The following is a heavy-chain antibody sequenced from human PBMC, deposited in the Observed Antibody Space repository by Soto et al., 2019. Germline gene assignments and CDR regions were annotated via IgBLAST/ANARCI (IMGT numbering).Heavy chain of an antibody. CDR2: INAGNDNT. CDR3: AMAYYDSSGLDY. D-gene: IGHD3-22*01. Sequence: ASVSVSCKASGYTFTNYAMHWVRQAPGQRLEWMGWINAGNDNTKYSQKFQGRVTITRDTSASTAYMELSSLRSEDTAFYYCAMAYYDSSGLDYWGQGTLVTVSS. J-gene: IGHJ4*02. CDR1: GYTFTNYA. V-gene: IGHV1-3*01.